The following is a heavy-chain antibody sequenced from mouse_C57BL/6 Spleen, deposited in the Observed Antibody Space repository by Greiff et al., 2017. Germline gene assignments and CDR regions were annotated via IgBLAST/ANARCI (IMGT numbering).Heavy chain of an antibody. Sequence: DVKLVESGGGLVKPGGSLKLSCAASGFTFSSYAMSWVRQTPEKRLEWVATISDGGSYTYYPDNVKGRFTISRDNAKNNLYLQMSHLKSEDTAMYYCARERPFDYWGQGTTLTVSS. V-gene: IGHV5-4*01. CDR1: GFTFSSYA. J-gene: IGHJ2*01. CDR3: ARERPFDY. CDR2: ISDGGSYT.